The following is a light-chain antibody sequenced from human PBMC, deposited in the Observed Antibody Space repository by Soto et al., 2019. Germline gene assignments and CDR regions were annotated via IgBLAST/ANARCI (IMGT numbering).Light chain of an antibody. CDR2: LNSDGSH. CDR1: SGHSSYA. CDR3: QTWGTGILV. Sequence: QAVVTKSPSASASLGASVKLTCTLSSGHSSYAIAWHQQQPEKGPRYLMKLNSDGSHSKGDGIPDRFSGSSSGAERYLTISRLQSEDEADYYCQTWGTGILVFGGGTKVTVL. V-gene: IGLV4-69*01. J-gene: IGLJ3*02.